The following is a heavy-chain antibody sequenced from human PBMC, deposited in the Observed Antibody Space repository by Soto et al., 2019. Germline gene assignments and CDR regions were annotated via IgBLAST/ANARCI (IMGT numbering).Heavy chain of an antibody. D-gene: IGHD6-13*01. Sequence: ASVKVSCKASGYTFTSYGISWVRQAPGQGLEWMGWISAYNGNTNYAQKLQGRVTMTTDTSTSTAYMELRSLRSDDTAVYYCARDKERTVIAADRFDPWGQGTLVTVSS. CDR1: GYTFTSYG. J-gene: IGHJ5*02. V-gene: IGHV1-18*04. CDR3: ARDKERTVIAADRFDP. CDR2: ISAYNGNT.